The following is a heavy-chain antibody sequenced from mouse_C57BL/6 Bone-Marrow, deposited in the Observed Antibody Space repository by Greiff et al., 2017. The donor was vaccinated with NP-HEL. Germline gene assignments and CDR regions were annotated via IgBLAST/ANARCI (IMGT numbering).Heavy chain of an antibody. CDR1: GFTFSDYG. Sequence: EVKLQESGGGLVKPGGSLKLSCAASGFTFSDYGMHWVRQAPEKGLEWVAYISSGSSTIYYADTVKGRFTISRDNAKNTLFLQMTSLRSEDTAMYYCARSIRTTVVAFDYWGQGTTLTVSS. CDR3: ARSIRTTVVAFDY. D-gene: IGHD1-1*01. CDR2: ISSGSSTI. J-gene: IGHJ2*01. V-gene: IGHV5-17*01.